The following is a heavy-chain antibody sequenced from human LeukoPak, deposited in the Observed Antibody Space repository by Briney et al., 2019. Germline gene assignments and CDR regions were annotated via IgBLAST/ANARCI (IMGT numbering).Heavy chain of an antibody. V-gene: IGHV1-24*01. CDR2: FDPEDGET. J-gene: IGHJ4*02. D-gene: IGHD3-9*01. CDR1: GYTLTELS. Sequence: ASVNVSCKVSGYTLTELSMHWVRQAPGKGLEWMGGFDPEDGETIYAQKFQGRVTMTEDTSTDTAYMELSSLRSEDTAVYYCATEPRYFDWPNLYYWGQGTLVTVSS. CDR3: ATEPRYFDWPNLYY.